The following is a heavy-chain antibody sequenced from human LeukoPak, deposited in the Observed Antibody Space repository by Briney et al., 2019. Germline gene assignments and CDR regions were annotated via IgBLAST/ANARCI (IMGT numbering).Heavy chain of an antibody. CDR1: GGTFSSYA. J-gene: IGHJ4*02. D-gene: IGHD2-2*01. Sequence: SVKVSCKASGGTFSSYAISWVRQAPGQGLEWMGGIIPIFGTANYAQKFQGRVTITADESTSTAYMELSSPRSEDTAVYYCAGSKDIVVVPAAKVLNYWGQGTLVTVSS. CDR2: IIPIFGTA. V-gene: IGHV1-69*13. CDR3: AGSKDIVVVPAAKVLNY.